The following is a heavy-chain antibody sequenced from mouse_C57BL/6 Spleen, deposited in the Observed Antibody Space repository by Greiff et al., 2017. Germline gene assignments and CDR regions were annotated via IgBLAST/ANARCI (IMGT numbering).Heavy chain of an antibody. Sequence: QVQLQQSGPELVKPGASVKISCKASGYAFSSSWMNWVKQRPGKGLEWIGRIYPGDGDTNYNGKFKGKATVTADKSSSTAYMQLSSLTSEDSAVYLSARGGYGDYWGQGTSVTVSS. D-gene: IGHD2-10*02. CDR1: GYAFSSSW. CDR2: IYPGDGDT. J-gene: IGHJ4*01. CDR3: ARGGYGDY. V-gene: IGHV1-82*01.